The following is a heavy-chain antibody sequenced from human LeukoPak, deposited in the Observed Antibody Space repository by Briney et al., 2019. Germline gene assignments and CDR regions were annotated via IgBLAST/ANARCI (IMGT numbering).Heavy chain of an antibody. D-gene: IGHD2-15*01. CDR3: ARDSSGLGYCSGGSCSRAFDY. Sequence: SQTLSLTCTVSGGSISSGGYYWSWIRQHPGKGLEWIGYIYYSGSTYYNPSLKSRVTISVDTSKNQFSMKLSSVTAADTAVYYCARDSSGLGYCSGGSCSRAFDYWGQGTLVTVSS. J-gene: IGHJ4*02. V-gene: IGHV4-31*03. CDR1: GGSISSGGYY. CDR2: IYYSGST.